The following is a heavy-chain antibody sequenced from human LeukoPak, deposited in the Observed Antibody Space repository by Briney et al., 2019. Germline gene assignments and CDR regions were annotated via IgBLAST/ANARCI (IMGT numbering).Heavy chain of an antibody. CDR1: GSTFTSYY. CDR3: ARDGPQRAYYYGSGSSNWFDP. J-gene: IGHJ5*02. CDR2: INPSGGST. V-gene: IGHV1-46*01. Sequence: ASVKVSCKASGSTFTSYYMHWVRQAPGQGLEWMGIINPSGGSTSYAQKFQGRVTMTRDTSTSTVYMELSSLRSEDTAVYYCARDGPQRAYYYGSGSSNWFDPWGQGTLVTVSS. D-gene: IGHD3-10*01.